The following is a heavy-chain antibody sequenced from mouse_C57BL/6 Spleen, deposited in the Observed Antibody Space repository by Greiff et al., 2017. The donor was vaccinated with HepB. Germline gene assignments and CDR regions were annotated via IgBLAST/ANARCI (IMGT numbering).Heavy chain of an antibody. D-gene: IGHD1-1*01. J-gene: IGHJ4*01. V-gene: IGHV1-26*01. Sequence: EVNLVESGPELVKPGASVKISCKASGYTFTDYYMNWVKQSHGKSLEWIGDINPNNGGTSYNQKFKGKATLTVDKSSSTAYMELRSLTSEDSAVYYCAREIYYYGSSYAMDYWGQGTSVTVSS. CDR2: INPNNGGT. CDR3: AREIYYYGSSYAMDY. CDR1: GYTFTDYY.